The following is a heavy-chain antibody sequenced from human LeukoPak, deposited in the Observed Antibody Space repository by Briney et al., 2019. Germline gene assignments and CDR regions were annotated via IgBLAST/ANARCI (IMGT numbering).Heavy chain of an antibody. CDR2: IYYSGNS. V-gene: IGHV4-39*01. J-gene: IGHJ4*02. Sequence: SETLSLTCTVSGGSVSSRSYYWGWIRQPPGKGLEWIGSIYYSGNSYYNPSLKSRLTISVDTSKNQFSLNLTSVTAADTAVYYCARHYGSGWQDYFFDYWGQGTLVTVSS. CDR1: GGSVSSRSYY. D-gene: IGHD6-19*01. CDR3: ARHYGSGWQDYFFDY.